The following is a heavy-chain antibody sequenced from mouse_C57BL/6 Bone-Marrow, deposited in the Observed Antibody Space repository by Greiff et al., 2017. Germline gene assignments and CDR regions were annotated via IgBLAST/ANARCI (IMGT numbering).Heavy chain of an antibody. D-gene: IGHD2-3*01. Sequence: VQLKQSGAELVRPGASVKLSCTASGFNIKDDYMHWVKQRPEQGLEWIGWIDPENGDTEYASKFQGKATRTADTSSNTAYLQLSSLTSEDTAVYYCTTGYDGDPFDYWGQGTTLTVSS. CDR1: GFNIKDDY. CDR2: IDPENGDT. V-gene: IGHV14-4*01. J-gene: IGHJ2*01. CDR3: TTGYDGDPFDY.